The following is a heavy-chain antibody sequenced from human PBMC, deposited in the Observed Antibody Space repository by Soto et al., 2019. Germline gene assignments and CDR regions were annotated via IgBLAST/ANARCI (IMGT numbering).Heavy chain of an antibody. CDR2: INWKSDI. V-gene: IGHV3-9*01. J-gene: IGHJ4*02. Sequence: GKSLRLACVVCGFTFDYNAMHCGRHSPERGLEWVLSINWKSDISYADKLKGRFTITRENDKRTIYLQMNSLRAEDTALYYCALEQDRGGRNTFIYWGQGTKVTVSS. CDR1: GFTFDYNA. D-gene: IGHD3-16*01. CDR3: ALEQDRGGRNTFIY.